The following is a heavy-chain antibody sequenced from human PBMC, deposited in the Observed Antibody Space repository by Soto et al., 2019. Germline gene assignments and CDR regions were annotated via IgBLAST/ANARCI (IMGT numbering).Heavy chain of an antibody. Sequence: SETLSLTCTVSGGSISSSSYYWGWIRQPPGKGLEWIGSIYYSGSTYYNPSLKSRVTISVDTSKNQFSLKLSSVTAADTAVYYCARLQYYYGSGSYYPQGTVGFYYYMDVWGKGTTVTVSS. V-gene: IGHV4-39*01. CDR2: IYYSGST. J-gene: IGHJ6*03. CDR3: ARLQYYYGSGSYYPQGTVGFYYYMDV. CDR1: GGSISSSSYY. D-gene: IGHD3-10*01.